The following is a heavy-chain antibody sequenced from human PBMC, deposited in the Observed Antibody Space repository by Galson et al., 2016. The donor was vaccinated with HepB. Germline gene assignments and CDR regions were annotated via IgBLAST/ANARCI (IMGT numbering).Heavy chain of an antibody. CDR2: ISGSSSYI. V-gene: IGHV3-21*01. D-gene: IGHD3-3*01. J-gene: IGHJ4*02. Sequence: SLRLSCAASGFTFSSYSMNWVRQTPGKGLEWVSSISGSSSYIYYADSVKGRFTISRDNAKKSLYLQMNSLRAEDTAVYYCARVRDDFWSGYWAYWGQGTLVTVSS. CDR3: ARVRDDFWSGYWAY. CDR1: GFTFSSYS.